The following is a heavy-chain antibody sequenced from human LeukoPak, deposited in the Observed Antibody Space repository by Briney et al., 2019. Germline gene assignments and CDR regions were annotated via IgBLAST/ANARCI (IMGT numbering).Heavy chain of an antibody. CDR2: ISYDGSHK. Sequence: GGSLRLSCAASAFTFSRYAMHWVRQAPGKGLECVTLISYDGSHKDYADSVKGRFTISRDNAKNSLYLQMNSLRAEDTAVYYCAREGGVLPLYYFDYWGQGTLVTVSS. CDR3: AREGGVLPLYYFDY. D-gene: IGHD2/OR15-2a*01. J-gene: IGHJ4*02. V-gene: IGHV3-30*04. CDR1: AFTFSRYA.